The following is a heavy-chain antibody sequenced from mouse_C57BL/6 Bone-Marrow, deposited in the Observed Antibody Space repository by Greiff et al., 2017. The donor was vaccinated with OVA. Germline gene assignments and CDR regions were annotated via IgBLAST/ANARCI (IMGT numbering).Heavy chain of an antibody. Sequence: EVNVVESGGDLVKPGGSLKLSCAASGFTFSSYGMSWVRQTPDKRLEWVATISSGGSYTYYPDSVKGRFTISRYNAKNSLYLQMISLKSDDTAMYYCARQGEHFYYWGQGTTLTVSS. J-gene: IGHJ2*01. CDR1: GFTFSSYG. CDR2: ISSGGSYT. V-gene: IGHV5-6*01. CDR3: ARQGEHFYY.